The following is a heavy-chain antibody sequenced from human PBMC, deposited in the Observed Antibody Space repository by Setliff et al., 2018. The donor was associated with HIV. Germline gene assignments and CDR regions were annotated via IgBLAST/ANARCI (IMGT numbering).Heavy chain of an antibody. CDR2: IWYDGSHE. J-gene: IGHJ4*02. D-gene: IGHD6-13*01. CDR3: AKDPFTSSWYGFDY. Sequence: GGSLRLSCAASGFIFDRYGMHWVRQAPGKGLEWVALIWYDGSHETYADSVRGRFSISGDNSKNTLYLQMDSLRPEDTGFYYCAKDPFTSSWYGFDYWGQGALVTVSS. CDR1: GFIFDRYG. V-gene: IGHV3-30*02.